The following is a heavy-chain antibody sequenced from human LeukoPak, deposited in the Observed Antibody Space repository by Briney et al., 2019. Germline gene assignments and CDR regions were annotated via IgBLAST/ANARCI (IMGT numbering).Heavy chain of an antibody. CDR3: AKDTRFDYGGNAFDY. CDR2: ISWNSGSI. D-gene: IGHD4-23*01. CDR1: GFTFDDYA. J-gene: IGHJ4*02. Sequence: GGSLRLSCAASGFTFDDYAMHWVRHAPGKGLEWVSGISWNSGSIGYADSVKGRFTISRDNAKNSLYLQMNSLRAEDTALYYCAKDTRFDYGGNAFDYWGQGTLVTVSS. V-gene: IGHV3-9*01.